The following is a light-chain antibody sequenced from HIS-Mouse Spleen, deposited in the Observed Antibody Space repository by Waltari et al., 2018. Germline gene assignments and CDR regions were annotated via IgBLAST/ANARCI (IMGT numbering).Light chain of an antibody. CDR3: CSYAGSSTWV. V-gene: IGLV2-23*01. Sequence: QSALTQPASVSGSPGQSITISCTGTSSDVGSYNLVPWYQQHPGKAPKLMNYEGSKRPSGVAHRFSGSRSGNTASLTISGLQAEDEADYYCCSYAGSSTWVFGGGTKLTVL. J-gene: IGLJ3*02. CDR2: EGS. CDR1: SSDVGSYNL.